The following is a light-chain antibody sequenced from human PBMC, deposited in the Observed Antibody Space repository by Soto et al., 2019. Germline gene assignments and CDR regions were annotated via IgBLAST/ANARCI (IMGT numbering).Light chain of an antibody. J-gene: IGKJ2*01. CDR2: GAS. CDR1: QSIGGN. Sequence: EMVMTQSPATQSVSPGERASLSCRASQSIGGNLAWYQQKPGQAPRLLIYGASTRATGVPARFSGSGSRTDFTLTIISLQSEDFAIYYCQQYNNWPYTFGQVTKLEI. V-gene: IGKV3-15*01. CDR3: QQYNNWPYT.